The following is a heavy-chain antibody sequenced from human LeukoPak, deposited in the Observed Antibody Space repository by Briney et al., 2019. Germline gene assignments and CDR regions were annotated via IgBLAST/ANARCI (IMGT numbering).Heavy chain of an antibody. J-gene: IGHJ4*02. CDR2: MKEDGSEV. D-gene: IGHD1-26*01. CDR1: GFDFNVQT. Sequence: GGSLRLSCAVSGFDFNVQTMSWVRQAPGKGLAWVTRMKEDGSEVYYVDSVKGRFTISRDNRKKSLYLQMNCLRAEDTAVYYCVRGGATGGRFENWGQGILVTVSS. CDR3: VRGGATGGRFEN. V-gene: IGHV3-7*01.